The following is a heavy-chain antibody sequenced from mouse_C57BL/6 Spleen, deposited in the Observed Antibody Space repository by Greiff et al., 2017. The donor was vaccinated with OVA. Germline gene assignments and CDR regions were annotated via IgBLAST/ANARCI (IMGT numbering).Heavy chain of an antibody. CDR1: GYTFTSYW. D-gene: IGHD2-4*01. CDR3: AIYDYAYYFDY. V-gene: IGHV1-64*01. CDR2: IHPNSGST. J-gene: IGHJ2*01. Sequence: QVQLQQPGAELVKPGASVKLSCKASGYTFTSYWMHWVKQRPGQGLEWIGMIHPNSGSTNYNEKFKGKATLTVDTSSSTAYMQLSSLTSEDSAVYFCAIYDYAYYFDYWGQGTTLTVSS.